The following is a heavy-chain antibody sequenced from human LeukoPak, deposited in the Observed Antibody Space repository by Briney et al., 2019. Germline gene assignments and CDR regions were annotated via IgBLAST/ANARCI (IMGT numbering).Heavy chain of an antibody. CDR2: IYHSVTT. D-gene: IGHD2-21*02. Sequence: KSSETLSLTCTVSGYSISSGYFWGWMRPPPGKGLEWIGSIYHSVTTHYNPSLKSRITISLDTSKNQFSLKLSSVTAADTAVYYCARAYCVGDCSVLHIYFDNWGQGTLVTVSS. CDR3: ARAYCVGDCSVLHIYFDN. V-gene: IGHV4-38-2*02. J-gene: IGHJ4*02. CDR1: GYSISSGYF.